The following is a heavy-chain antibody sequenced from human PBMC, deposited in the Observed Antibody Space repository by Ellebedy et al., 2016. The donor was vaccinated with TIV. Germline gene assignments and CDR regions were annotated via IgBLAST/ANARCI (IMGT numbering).Heavy chain of an antibody. CDR3: TTWDV. CDR1: GFTLSNAW. V-gene: IGHV3-15*07. J-gene: IGHJ6*02. CDR2: IKSITNGGTI. Sequence: GESLKISCAASGFTLSNAWMNWVHHTPGKGLEWVGLIKSITNGGTIDYASPVKGRFIISRDDSRNTLYLQMDSLKTEDSAVYYCTTWDVWGQGTTVTVSS.